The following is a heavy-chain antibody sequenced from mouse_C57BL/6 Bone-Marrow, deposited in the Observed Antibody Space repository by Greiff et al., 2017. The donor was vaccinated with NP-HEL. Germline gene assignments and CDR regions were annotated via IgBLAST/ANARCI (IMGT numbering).Heavy chain of an antibody. CDR1: GFSLSTSGMG. CDR2: IYWDDDK. Sequence: QVTLKVCGPGILQSSQTLSLTCSFSGFSLSTSGMGVSWIRQPSGKGLEWLAHIYWDDDKRYNPSLKSRLTISKDTSRNQVFLKITSVNTTDTATDYCARGVGYRGSSYYFDYWGQGTTLTVSS. CDR3: ARGVGYRGSSYYFDY. D-gene: IGHD1-1*01. J-gene: IGHJ2*01. V-gene: IGHV8-12*01.